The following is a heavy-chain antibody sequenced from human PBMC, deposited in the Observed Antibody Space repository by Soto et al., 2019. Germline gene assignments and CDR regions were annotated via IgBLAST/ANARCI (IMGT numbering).Heavy chain of an antibody. Sequence: ASVKVSCKAAGGTFSSYAISWVRQAPGQGLEWMGGIIPIFGTANYAQKFQGRVTITADESTSTACMELSSLRSEDTAVYYCARGSGPLEGYSSSWYVLDYWGQGTLVTVSS. D-gene: IGHD6-13*01. CDR3: ARGSGPLEGYSSSWYVLDY. CDR2: IIPIFGTA. CDR1: GGTFSSYA. J-gene: IGHJ4*02. V-gene: IGHV1-69*13.